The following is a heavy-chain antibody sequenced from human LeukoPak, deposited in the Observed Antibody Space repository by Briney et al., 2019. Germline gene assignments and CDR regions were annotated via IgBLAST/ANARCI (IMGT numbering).Heavy chain of an antibody. V-gene: IGHV4-34*01. D-gene: IGHD3-22*01. CDR3: ARRVDYYDSSGYYSWFDP. Sequence: PSETLSLTCAVYGGSFSGYYWSRIRQPPGKGLEWSGEINHSGSTNYNPSLKSRVTISVDTSKNQFSLKLSSVTAADTAVYYCARRVDYYDSSGYYSWFDPWGQGTLVTVSS. J-gene: IGHJ5*02. CDR1: GGSFSGYY. CDR2: INHSGST.